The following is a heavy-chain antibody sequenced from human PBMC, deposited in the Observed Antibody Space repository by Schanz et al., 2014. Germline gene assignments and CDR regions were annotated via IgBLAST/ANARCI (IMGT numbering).Heavy chain of an antibody. Sequence: EVQLVESGGGLVQPGGSLRLSCAASEFTFNTYCMSWVRQAPGKGLEWVASINQDGYDKHYVDSVEGRFTISRDNAKNSMYLQMNSLRVEDTAVYYCARDPNSVNEIDYWGQGTLVTVSS. D-gene: IGHD5-12*01. CDR1: EFTFNTYC. CDR3: ARDPNSVNEIDY. V-gene: IGHV3-7*03. CDR2: INQDGYDK. J-gene: IGHJ4*02.